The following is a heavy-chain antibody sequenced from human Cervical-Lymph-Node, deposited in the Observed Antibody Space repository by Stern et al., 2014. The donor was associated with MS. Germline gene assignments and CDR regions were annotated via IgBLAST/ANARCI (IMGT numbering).Heavy chain of an antibody. J-gene: IGHJ6*02. D-gene: IGHD5-12*01. CDR2: IYPGDSDT. Sequence: EVQLLESGAEVKKPGESLKISCKGSGYSFTSYWIGWVRQMPGKGLEWMGIIYPGDSDTRYSPSFQGQVTISADKSISTAYLQWSSLKASDTAMYYCARLVATVGMDYYYGMDVWGQGTTVTVSS. CDR3: ARLVATVGMDYYYGMDV. CDR1: GYSFTSYW. V-gene: IGHV5-51*01.